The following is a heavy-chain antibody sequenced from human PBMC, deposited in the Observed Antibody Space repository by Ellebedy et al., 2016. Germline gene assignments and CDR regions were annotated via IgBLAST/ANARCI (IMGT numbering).Heavy chain of an antibody. Sequence: GESLKISCAASGFTFSSYSMNWVRQAPGKGLEWVSYISSSSSTIYYADSVKGRFTISRDNAKNSLYLQMNSLRDEDTAVYYCARDSGIWFGEFSDYFDYWGQGTLVTVSS. J-gene: IGHJ4*02. CDR1: GFTFSSYS. CDR2: ISSSSSTI. CDR3: ARDSGIWFGEFSDYFDY. D-gene: IGHD3-10*01. V-gene: IGHV3-48*02.